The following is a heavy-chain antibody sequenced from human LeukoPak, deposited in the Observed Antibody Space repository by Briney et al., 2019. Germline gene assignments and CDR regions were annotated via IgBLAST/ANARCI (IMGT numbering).Heavy chain of an antibody. CDR2: INPSGGST. V-gene: IGHV1-46*01. CDR1: GYTFTSYY. D-gene: IGHD3-10*01. CDR3: ARVTMVLDAFDI. J-gene: IGHJ3*02. Sequence: ASVKVSCKASGYTFTSYYMHWVRQAPGQGLEWMGIINPSGGSTSHAQKFQGRVTMTTDTSTSTAYMELRSLRSDDTAVYYCARVTMVLDAFDIWGQGTMVTVSS.